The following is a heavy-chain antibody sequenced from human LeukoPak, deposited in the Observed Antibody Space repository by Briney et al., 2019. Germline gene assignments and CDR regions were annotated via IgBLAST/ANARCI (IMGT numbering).Heavy chain of an antibody. CDR2: IYSGGST. V-gene: IGHV3-66*01. J-gene: IGHJ4*02. CDR3: TRGETNPFDY. Sequence: GGSLRLSCAASGFTVSSNYMSWVRQAPGKGLEWVSVIYSGGSTYYADSVKVRFTISRDSSKSTLYLQINSLRAEDTAVYYCTRGETNPFDYWGQGTLVTVSS. CDR1: GFTVSSNY. D-gene: IGHD1-14*01.